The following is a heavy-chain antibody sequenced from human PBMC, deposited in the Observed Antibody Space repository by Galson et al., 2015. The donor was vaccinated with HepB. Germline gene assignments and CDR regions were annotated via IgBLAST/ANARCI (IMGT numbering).Heavy chain of an antibody. J-gene: IGHJ3*02. Sequence: SLRLSCAASGFTFSSYWMSWVRQAPGKGLEWVANIKQDGSEKYYVDSVKGRFTISRDNAKNSLYLQMNSLRAEDTAVYYCARPGTDIVVVPAAINAFDIWGQGTMVTVSS. D-gene: IGHD2-2*01. CDR1: GFTFSSYW. CDR3: ARPGTDIVVVPAAINAFDI. CDR2: IKQDGSEK. V-gene: IGHV3-7*03.